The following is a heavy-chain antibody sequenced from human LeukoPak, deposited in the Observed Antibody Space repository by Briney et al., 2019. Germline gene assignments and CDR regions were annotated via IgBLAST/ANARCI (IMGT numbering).Heavy chain of an antibody. Sequence: GGSLRLSCAASGFTFSSYAMSWVRQAPGKGLEWVSAISGSGGNTYYADSVKGRFTISRDNSKNTLYLQMNSLRAEDTAVYYCAKRRPTGTTGEYYFDYWGQGTLVTVSS. J-gene: IGHJ4*02. CDR3: AKRRPTGTTGEYYFDY. D-gene: IGHD1-7*01. CDR1: GFTFSSYA. CDR2: ISGSGGNT. V-gene: IGHV3-23*01.